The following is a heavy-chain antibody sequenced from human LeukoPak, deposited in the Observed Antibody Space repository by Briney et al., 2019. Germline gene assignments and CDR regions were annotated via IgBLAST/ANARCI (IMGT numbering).Heavy chain of an antibody. Sequence: SETLSLTCAVYGGSFSGYYWSWIRQPPGKGLEWIGEINHSGSTNYNPSLKSRVTISVDTSKNQFSLKLSSVIAADTAVYYCARGLSSPYYYYYYMDVWGKGTTVTVSS. D-gene: IGHD6-6*01. CDR1: GGSFSGYY. CDR2: INHSGST. J-gene: IGHJ6*03. CDR3: ARGLSSPYYYYYYMDV. V-gene: IGHV4-34*01.